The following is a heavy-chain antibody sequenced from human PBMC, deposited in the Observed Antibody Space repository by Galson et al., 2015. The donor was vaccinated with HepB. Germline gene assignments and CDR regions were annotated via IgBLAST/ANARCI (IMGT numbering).Heavy chain of an antibody. Sequence: SLRLSCAASGFTFSSYGMHWVRQAPGKGLEWVAVIWYDGSNKYYADSVKGRFTISRDNSKNTLYLQMNSLRAEDTAVYYCAREIVDDYGVYRSPRYYYYYGMDVWGQGTTVTVSS. CDR1: GFTFSSYG. D-gene: IGHD4-17*01. V-gene: IGHV3-33*01. CDR3: AREIVDDYGVYRSPRYYYYYGMDV. J-gene: IGHJ6*02. CDR2: IWYDGSNK.